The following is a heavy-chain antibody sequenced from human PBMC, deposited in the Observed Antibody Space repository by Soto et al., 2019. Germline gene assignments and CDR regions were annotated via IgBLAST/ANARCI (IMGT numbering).Heavy chain of an antibody. V-gene: IGHV5-51*01. CDR3: TKGAERIVPRFLDWLCGQ. Sequence: PGESLKISSKGSPYSFTNYRIGWVRQMPGKDLEGMGILYHEDSETRHAPSLQRLVTSSVDKSLRADDLQWNSLQAADTATYACTKGAERIVPRFLDWLCGQWVQGPPVTVA. D-gene: IGHD3-9*01. CDR1: PYSFTNYR. J-gene: IGHJ4*02. CDR2: LYHEDSET.